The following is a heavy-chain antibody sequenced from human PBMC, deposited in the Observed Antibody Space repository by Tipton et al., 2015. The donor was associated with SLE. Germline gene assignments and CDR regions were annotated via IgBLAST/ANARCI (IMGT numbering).Heavy chain of an antibody. CDR3: ARTTAGFDF. J-gene: IGHJ4*02. Sequence: TLSLTCTVSGDSISSSNYYWGWVRQPPGKGLEWIASIIYSGNTYYNPSLKSRVTISVDTSKNQCSLNLSSVTAADTALYYCARTTAGFDFWGQGMLVTVSS. CDR1: GDSISSSNYY. V-gene: IGHV4-39*07. CDR2: IIYSGNT. D-gene: IGHD1-1*01.